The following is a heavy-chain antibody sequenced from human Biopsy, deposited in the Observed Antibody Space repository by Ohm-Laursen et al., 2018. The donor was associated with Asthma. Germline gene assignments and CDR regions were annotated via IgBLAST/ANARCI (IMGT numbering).Heavy chain of an antibody. V-gene: IGHV3-30*03. CDR1: GFMFRSFG. CDR2: ISYDGNHK. CDR3: ARGKKSAGDRWCDP. Sequence: SLRLSCSASGFMFRSFGMHWVRQAPGKGLEWVAVISYDGNHKFYEDSVKGRFTISRDNSKNTLYLQMNSLTPDDTAVYYCARGKKSAGDRWCDPWGRETLVTVSS. D-gene: IGHD6-13*01. J-gene: IGHJ5*02.